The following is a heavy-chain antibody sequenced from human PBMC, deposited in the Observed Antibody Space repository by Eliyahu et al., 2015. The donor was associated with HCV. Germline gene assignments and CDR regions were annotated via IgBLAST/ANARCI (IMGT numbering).Heavy chain of an antibody. CDR1: GFTFSSYG. J-gene: IGHJ4*02. CDR3: AKEGSMMVAITYFDY. CDR2: ISHDGSKK. V-gene: IGHV3-30*18. Sequence: QVHLVESGGGAVQPGRSLRLSCAASGFTFSSYGMHWVRQAPGKGLEWVAVISHDGSKKYYEDSVKGRFTISRDNYKNTLYLQMNSLRAEDTAVYYCAKEGSMMVAITYFDYWGQGTLVTVSS. D-gene: IGHD3-22*01.